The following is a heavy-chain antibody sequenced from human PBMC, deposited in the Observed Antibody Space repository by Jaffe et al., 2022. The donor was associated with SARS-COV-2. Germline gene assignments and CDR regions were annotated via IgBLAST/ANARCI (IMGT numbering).Heavy chain of an antibody. Sequence: QVQLVESGGGVVQPGRSLRLSCAASGFTFSSYAMHWVRQAPGKGLEWVAVISYDGSNKYYADSVKGRFTISRDNSKNTLYLQMNSLRAEDTAVYYCARGLRGKESYYYYYMDVWGKGTTVTVSS. CDR3: ARGLRGKESYYYYYMDV. CDR2: ISYDGSNK. CDR1: GFTFSSYA. D-gene: IGHD3-10*01. V-gene: IGHV3-30*04. J-gene: IGHJ6*03.